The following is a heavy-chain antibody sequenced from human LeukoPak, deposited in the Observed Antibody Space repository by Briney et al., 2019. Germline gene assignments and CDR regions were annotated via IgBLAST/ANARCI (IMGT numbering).Heavy chain of an antibody. CDR2: IRYDGSNK. Sequence: GGSLRLSCAASGFTFSSYGMHWVRQAPGKGLEWVAFIRYDGSNKYYADSVKGRFTISRDNSKNTLYLQMNSLRAEDTAVYYCARDPFSGSYQEDFWGQGTLVTVSS. CDR1: GFTFSSYG. D-gene: IGHD1-26*01. CDR3: ARDPFSGSYQEDF. J-gene: IGHJ4*02. V-gene: IGHV3-30*02.